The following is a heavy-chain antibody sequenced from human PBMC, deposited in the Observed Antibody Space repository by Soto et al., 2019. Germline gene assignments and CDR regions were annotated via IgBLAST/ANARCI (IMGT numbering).Heavy chain of an antibody. V-gene: IGHV3-21*06. CDR3: ARESEDLSSNLDY. Sequence: GGSLRLSCAASGFTFTRYIMNWVRQAPGKGLEWVASISSTTNYIYYGESLKGRLTISRDNAKNSMYLQMNTLRAEDTAVYYCARESEDLSSNLDYWGQGTLITVSS. CDR2: ISSTTNYI. J-gene: IGHJ4*02. CDR1: GFTFTRYI.